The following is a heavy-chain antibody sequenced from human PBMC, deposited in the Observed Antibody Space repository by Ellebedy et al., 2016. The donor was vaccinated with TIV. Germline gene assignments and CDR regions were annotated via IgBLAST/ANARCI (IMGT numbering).Heavy chain of an antibody. Sequence: GESLKISCAASGFTFSSYAMHWVRQAPGKGLEWVAVISYDGSNKYYADSVKGRFTISRDNSKNTLYLQMNSLRDEDTAIYYCAREGPMLRGVIDEDYWGQGTLVTVSS. CDR1: GFTFSSYA. V-gene: IGHV3-30-3*01. CDR2: ISYDGSNK. J-gene: IGHJ4*02. CDR3: AREGPMLRGVIDEDY. D-gene: IGHD3-10*01.